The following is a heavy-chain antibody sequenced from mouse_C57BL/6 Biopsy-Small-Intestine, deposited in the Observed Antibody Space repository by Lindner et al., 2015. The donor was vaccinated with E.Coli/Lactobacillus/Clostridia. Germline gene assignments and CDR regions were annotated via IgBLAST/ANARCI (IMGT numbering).Heavy chain of an antibody. CDR2: IDPYYGDT. V-gene: IGHV1S135*01. Sequence: VQLQESGPELVRPGASVKLSCKASGFSFTAYNMHWVKQSHGKSPEWIGYIDPYYGDTSYNQQFKGKATLTVDKSSSTAYMQLNSLTSDDSAVYYCARPYSDDGLYYVMDYWGQGTSVTVSS. J-gene: IGHJ4*01. CDR1: GFSFTAYN. CDR3: ARPYSDDGLYYVMDY. D-gene: IGHD2-12*01.